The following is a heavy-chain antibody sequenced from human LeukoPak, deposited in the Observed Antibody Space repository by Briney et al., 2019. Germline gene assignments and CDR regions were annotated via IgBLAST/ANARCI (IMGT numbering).Heavy chain of an antibody. CDR3: AGDRRSPHSAYDWGHLDS. J-gene: IGHJ4*02. CDR2: IGSTSI. D-gene: IGHD5-12*01. V-gene: IGHV3-48*04. Sequence: GGSLRLSCAASGFSTSTYSMGWVRQAPGKGLEWVSYIGSTSIYADSVKGRFTISRDNAKSSLYLHMNSLRVEDTAVYYCAGDRRSPHSAYDWGHLDSWGQGTLVAVSS. CDR1: GFSTSTYS.